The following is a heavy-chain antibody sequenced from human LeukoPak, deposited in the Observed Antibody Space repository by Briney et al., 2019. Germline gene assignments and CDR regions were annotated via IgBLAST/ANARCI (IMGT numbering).Heavy chain of an antibody. CDR2: IGASGGST. J-gene: IGHJ6*02. D-gene: IGHD3-10*02. CDR3: AKDVRPGGGGMDV. CDR1: GFSFSNSS. V-gene: IGHV3-23*01. Sequence: GGSLRLSCAASGFSFSNSSMNWVRQSPGKGLEWVSGIGASGGSTYYADSVKGRFTISRDNSKNTLYLQMNSLKAEDTALYYCAKDVRPGGGGMDVWGQGTTVTVSS.